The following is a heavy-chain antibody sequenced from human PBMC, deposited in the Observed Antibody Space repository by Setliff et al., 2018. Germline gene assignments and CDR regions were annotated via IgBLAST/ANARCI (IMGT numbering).Heavy chain of an antibody. CDR3: ARGFNFSPNFDF. Sequence: GGSLRLSCAASGFTFSNYEMNWVRQAPGKGLEWVSYINSGGSLIYYADSVKGRFTISRDNAKSSLYLQMNSLRAEDTAVYYCARGFNFSPNFDFWGRGTLVTVSS. CDR1: GFTFSNYE. CDR2: INSGGSLI. V-gene: IGHV3-48*03. D-gene: IGHD1-1*01. J-gene: IGHJ4*02.